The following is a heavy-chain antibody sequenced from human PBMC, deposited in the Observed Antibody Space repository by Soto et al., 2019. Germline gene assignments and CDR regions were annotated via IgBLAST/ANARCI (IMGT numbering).Heavy chain of an antibody. CDR1: GYSFTSYW. CDR2: IYPGDSDT. V-gene: IGHV5-51*01. Sequence: GESLKISCKCSGYSFTSYWIGWVRQMPGKGLEWMGIIYPGDSDTRYSPSFQGQVTISADKSISTAYLQWSSLKASDTAMYYCARQAPYSSGVRGIDYWGQGTLVTVSS. CDR3: ARQAPYSSGVRGIDY. J-gene: IGHJ4*02. D-gene: IGHD6-19*01.